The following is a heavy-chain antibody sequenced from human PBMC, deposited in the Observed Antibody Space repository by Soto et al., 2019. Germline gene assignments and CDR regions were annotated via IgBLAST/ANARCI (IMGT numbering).Heavy chain of an antibody. Sequence: GGSLRLSCAASGFTFSSYGMHWVRQAPGKGLEWVAVIWYDGSNKYYADSVKGRFTISRDNSKNTLYLQMNSLRAEDTAVYYCARGIMIATGYYYGMDVWGQGTTVTVSS. CDR2: IWYDGSNK. J-gene: IGHJ6*02. CDR1: GFTFSSYG. D-gene: IGHD3-16*01. V-gene: IGHV3-33*01. CDR3: ARGIMIATGYYYGMDV.